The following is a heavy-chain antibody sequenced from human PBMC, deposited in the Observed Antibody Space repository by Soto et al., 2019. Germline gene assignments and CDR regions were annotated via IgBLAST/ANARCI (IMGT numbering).Heavy chain of an antibody. V-gene: IGHV3-53*01. CDR1: GFTVSGKRY. D-gene: IGHD1-1*01. Sequence: LRLSCAAFGFTVSGKRYVAWVRQAPGKGLEWISALYDVDGTFYADSVEGRFTTSSDSSKTTVYLQMNGLRPDDTAVYYCASWHEREHAYDVWGRGTTVTVSS. CDR3: ASWHEREHAYDV. J-gene: IGHJ3*01. CDR2: LYDVDGT.